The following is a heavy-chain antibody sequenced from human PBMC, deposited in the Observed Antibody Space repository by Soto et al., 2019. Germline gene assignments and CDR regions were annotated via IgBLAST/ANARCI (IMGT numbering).Heavy chain of an antibody. CDR3: ARGDTYYYDSSGYYYRY. CDR2: IYYSGST. J-gene: IGHJ4*02. D-gene: IGHD3-22*01. Sequence: RSLTCTVSGGSISSYYWSWIRQPPGKGLEWIGYIYYSGSTNYNPSLKSRVTISVDTSKNQFSLKLSSVTAADTAVYYCARGDTYYYDSSGYYYRYWGQGTLVTVSS. V-gene: IGHV4-59*01. CDR1: GGSISSYY.